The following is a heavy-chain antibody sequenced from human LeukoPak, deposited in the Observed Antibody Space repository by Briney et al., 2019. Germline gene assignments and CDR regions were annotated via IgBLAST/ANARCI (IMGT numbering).Heavy chain of an antibody. CDR1: GGSFSGYY. V-gene: IGHV4-34*01. CDR3: ARVAAAGLYFDY. CDR2: INHSGST. Sequence: SETLSLTCAVYGGSFSGYYWGWIRQPPGKGLEWIGEINHSGSTNYNPSLKSRVTISVDTSKNQFSLKLSSVTAADTAVYYCARVAAAGLYFDYWGQGTLVTVSS. J-gene: IGHJ4*02. D-gene: IGHD6-13*01.